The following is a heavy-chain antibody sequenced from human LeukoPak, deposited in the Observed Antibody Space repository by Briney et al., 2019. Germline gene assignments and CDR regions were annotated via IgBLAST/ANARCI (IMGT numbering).Heavy chain of an antibody. V-gene: IGHV3-20*04. J-gene: IGHJ4*02. CDR2: INWSGGST. CDR3: AKDELPYSSGWSPPDY. D-gene: IGHD6-19*01. CDR1: GFTFDDYG. Sequence: PGGSLRLSCAASGFTFDDYGMSWVRQAPGKGPEWVSGINWSGGSTGYADSVRGRFAISRDNAKNSLYLQMNSLRAEDTALYYCAKDELPYSSGWSPPDYWGQGTLVTVSS.